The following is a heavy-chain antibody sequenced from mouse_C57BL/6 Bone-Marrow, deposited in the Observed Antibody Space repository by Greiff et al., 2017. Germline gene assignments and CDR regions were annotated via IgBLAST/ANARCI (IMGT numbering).Heavy chain of an antibody. CDR3: TIITTVVATD. J-gene: IGHJ2*01. V-gene: IGHV14-4*01. CDR2: IDPENGDT. Sequence: DVQLQESGAELVRPGASVKLSCTASGFNIKDDYMHWVKQRPEQGLEWIGWIDPENGDTEYASKFQGKATITADTSSNTAYLQLSSLTSEDTAVYYCTIITTVVATDWGQGTTLTVSS. D-gene: IGHD1-1*01. CDR1: GFNIKDDY.